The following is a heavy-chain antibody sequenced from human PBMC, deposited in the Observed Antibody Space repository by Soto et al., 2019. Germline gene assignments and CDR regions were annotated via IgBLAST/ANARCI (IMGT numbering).Heavy chain of an antibody. CDR2: ISSSGSTI. J-gene: IGHJ6*03. D-gene: IGHD6-19*01. V-gene: IGHV3-11*01. CDR1: GFTFSDYY. Sequence: QVQLVECGGGLVKPGGSLRLSCAASGFTFSDYYMSWIRQAPGKGLEWVSYISSSGSTIYYADSVKGRFTISRDNAKNSLYLQMNSLRAEDTAVYYCARAVAGTSAYYYHFYYMDVWGKGTTVTVSS. CDR3: ARAVAGTSAYYYHFYYMDV.